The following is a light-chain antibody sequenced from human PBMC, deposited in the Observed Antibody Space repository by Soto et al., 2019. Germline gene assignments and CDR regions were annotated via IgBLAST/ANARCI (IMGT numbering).Light chain of an antibody. CDR3: QQYYSSPLT. V-gene: IGKV4-1*01. Sequence: DIVMTQSPDSLAVSLGERATITCRSSQSLLSTSNNKNFLAWYQQIPGQPPKLLLYWASARESGVPDRLSGRWGETEFTLSISSLQPEDVAVYYCQQYYSSPLTFGGGTKVEIK. J-gene: IGKJ4*01. CDR1: QSLLSTSNNKNF. CDR2: WAS.